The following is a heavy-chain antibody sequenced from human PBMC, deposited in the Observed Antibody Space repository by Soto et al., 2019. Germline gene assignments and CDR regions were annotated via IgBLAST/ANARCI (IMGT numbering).Heavy chain of an antibody. V-gene: IGHV1-69*13. D-gene: IGHD6-13*01. J-gene: IGHJ3*02. CDR3: ARDIQQLVTSDAFDI. CDR2: IIPIFGTA. Sequence: ASVKVSCKASGGTFSSYAISWVRQAPGQGLEWMGGIIPIFGTANYAQKFQGRVTITADESTSTAYMELSSLRSEDTAVYYCARDIQQLVTSDAFDIWGQGTMVTVSS. CDR1: GGTFSSYA.